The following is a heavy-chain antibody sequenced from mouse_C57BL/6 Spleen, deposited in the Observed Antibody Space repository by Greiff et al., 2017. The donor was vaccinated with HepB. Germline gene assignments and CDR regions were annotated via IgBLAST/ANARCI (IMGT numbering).Heavy chain of an antibody. V-gene: IGHV1-82*01. CDR3: ARDSSGYVRFDY. D-gene: IGHD3-2*02. Sequence: VQLQQSGPELVKPGASVKISCKASGYAFSSSWMNWVKQRPGKGLEWTGRIYPGDGDTNYNGKCRGKATLTADKSSSTAYMQLSSLTSEDSAVYFCARDSSGYVRFDYWGQGTTLTVSS. CDR2: IYPGDGDT. J-gene: IGHJ2*01. CDR1: GYAFSSSW.